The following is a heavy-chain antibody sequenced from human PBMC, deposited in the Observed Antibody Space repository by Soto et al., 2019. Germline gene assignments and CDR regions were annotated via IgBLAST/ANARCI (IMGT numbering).Heavy chain of an antibody. V-gene: IGHV1-18*01. CDR3: ARDLSLRRYFDWLLDDAFDI. Sequence: QVQLVKSGAEVKKPGASVKVSCKASGYTFTSYGISWVRQAPGPGLEWMGWISAYNGNTNYAQKLQGRVTMTTDIPKSRGYMELRSRKADETAVYYCARDLSLRRYFDWLLDDAFDIWGQGKMVTVS. CDR2: ISAYNGNT. CDR1: GYTFTSYG. J-gene: IGHJ3*02. D-gene: IGHD3-9*01.